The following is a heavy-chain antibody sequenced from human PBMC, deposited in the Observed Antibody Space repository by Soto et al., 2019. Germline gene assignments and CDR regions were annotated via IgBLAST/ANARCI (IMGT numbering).Heavy chain of an antibody. J-gene: IGHJ3*02. CDR3: ARAGITMIAVVNDAFDI. CDR1: GYTFTSYG. D-gene: IGHD3-22*01. CDR2: ISAYNGNT. V-gene: IGHV1-18*01. Sequence: GASVKVSCKASGYTFTSYGISWVRQAPGQGLEWMGWISAYNGNTNYAQKLQGRVTMTTDTSTSTAYMELRSLRSDVTAVYYCARAGITMIAVVNDAFDIWGQGTMVTVSS.